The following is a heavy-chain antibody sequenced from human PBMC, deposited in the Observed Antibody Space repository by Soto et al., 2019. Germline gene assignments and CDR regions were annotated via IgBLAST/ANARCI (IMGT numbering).Heavy chain of an antibody. CDR3: ARDRGGNSVYFQH. D-gene: IGHD2-21*02. V-gene: IGHV4-31*03. CDR2: IYYSGST. CDR1: GGSISSGCYY. Sequence: SETLSLTCTVSGGSISSGCYYWSWIRQHPGKGLEWIGYIYYSGSTYYNPSLKSRVTISVDTSKNQFSLKLSSVTAADTAVYYCARDRGGNSVYFQHWGQGTLVTVSS. J-gene: IGHJ1*01.